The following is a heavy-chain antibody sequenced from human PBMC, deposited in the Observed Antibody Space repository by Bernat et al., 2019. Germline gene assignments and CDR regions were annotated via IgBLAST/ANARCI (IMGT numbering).Heavy chain of an antibody. V-gene: IGHV3-30*01. CDR1: GFTFSNYA. CDR3: GRGDGQSWLLIYY. Sequence: QVQLVESGGGVVQPGRSLRLSCAASGFTFSNYAMHWVRQAPGKGLEWVAVISYDGRNKYYADSVKGRFTVSRDTSTNTPYLQMNSLRAEDTAVYYCGRGDGQSWLLIYYWGQGSLVTVSS. D-gene: IGHD3-9*01. J-gene: IGHJ4*02. CDR2: ISYDGRNK.